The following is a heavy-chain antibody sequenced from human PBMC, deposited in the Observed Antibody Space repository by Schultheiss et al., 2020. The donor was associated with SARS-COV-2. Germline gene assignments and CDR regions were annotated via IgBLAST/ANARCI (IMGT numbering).Heavy chain of an antibody. Sequence: GGSLRLSCAASGFTFSSYGMHWVRQAPGKGLEWVAVIWYDGSNKYYADSVKGRFTISRDNSKNTLYLQMNSLRAEDTAVYYCAATTVTVTRYYYGMDVWGQGTTVTVSS. D-gene: IGHD4-17*01. CDR3: AATTVTVTRYYYGMDV. CDR2: IWYDGSNK. V-gene: IGHV3-33*08. CDR1: GFTFSSYG. J-gene: IGHJ6*02.